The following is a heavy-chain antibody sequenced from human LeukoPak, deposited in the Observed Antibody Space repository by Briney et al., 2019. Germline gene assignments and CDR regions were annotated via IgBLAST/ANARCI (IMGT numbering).Heavy chain of an antibody. CDR1: GVSVSTYY. CDR2: IFSDGTT. J-gene: IGHJ4*02. D-gene: IGHD3-10*01. V-gene: IGHV4-59*02. CDR3: ARGSEWFGKFDF. Sequence: SETLSLTCTVSGVSVSTYYWSWVRQSPGRGLEWIGYIFSDGTTNYNPSLKSRVTISIDTSKNQFSLKLSSVTAADAAVYYCARGSEWFGKFDFWGLGTLVTVS.